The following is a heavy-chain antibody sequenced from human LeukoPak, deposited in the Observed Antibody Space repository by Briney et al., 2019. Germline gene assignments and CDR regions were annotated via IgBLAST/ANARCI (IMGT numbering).Heavy chain of an antibody. Sequence: GGSLRLSCAASGFTFSDYYMSWIRQAPGKGLEWVSYISSSGSTIYYAASVKGRFTISRDNAKNSLYLQMNSLRAEDTAVYYCARAYYEDRLDWDVWGQGTTVTVSS. V-gene: IGHV3-11*01. CDR1: GFTFSDYY. CDR2: ISSSGSTI. J-gene: IGHJ6*02. CDR3: ARAYYEDRLDWDV. D-gene: IGHD3-22*01.